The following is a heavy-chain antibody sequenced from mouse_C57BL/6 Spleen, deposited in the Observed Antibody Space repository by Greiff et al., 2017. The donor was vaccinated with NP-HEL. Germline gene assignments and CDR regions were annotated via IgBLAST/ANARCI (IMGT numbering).Heavy chain of an antibody. CDR2: ISDGGSYT. V-gene: IGHV5-4*01. J-gene: IGHJ1*03. CDR1: GFTFSSYA. Sequence: DVKLVESGGGLVKPGGSLKLSCAASGFTFSSYAMSWVRQTPEKRLEWVATISDGGSYTYYPDNVKGRFTISRDNAKNNLYLQMSHLKSEDTAMYYCARELRHDWYFDVWGTGTTVTVSS. D-gene: IGHD2-4*01. CDR3: ARELRHDWYFDV.